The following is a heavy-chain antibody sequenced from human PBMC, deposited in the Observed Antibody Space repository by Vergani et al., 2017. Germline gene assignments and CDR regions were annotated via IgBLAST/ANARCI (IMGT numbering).Heavy chain of an antibody. J-gene: IGHJ6*03. Sequence: VQSGDEVKKPGASVKVSCKASGYTFTGYYMHWVRQAPGQGLEWMGWINPNSGGTNYAQKFQGRVTMTRDTSISTAYMELSRLRSDDTAVYYCARGPGGSNYYYYMDVWGKGTTVTVSS. CDR3: ARGPGGSNYYYYMDV. CDR2: INPNSGGT. CDR1: GYTFTGYY. V-gene: IGHV1-2*02. D-gene: IGHD3-16*01.